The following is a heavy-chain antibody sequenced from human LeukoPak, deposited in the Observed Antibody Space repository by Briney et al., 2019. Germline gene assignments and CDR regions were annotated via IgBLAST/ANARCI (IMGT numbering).Heavy chain of an antibody. D-gene: IGHD1-14*01. CDR2: INPNSGGT. V-gene: IGHV1-2*06. J-gene: IGHJ4*02. Sequence: ASVKVSCKASGYTFTSYAMNWVRQAPGQGLEWMGRINPNSGGTNYAQKFQGRVTMTRDTSISTAYMELSRLRSDDTAVYYCARRADRVSTEAGFDYWGQGTLVTVSS. CDR1: GYTFTSYA. CDR3: ARRADRVSTEAGFDY.